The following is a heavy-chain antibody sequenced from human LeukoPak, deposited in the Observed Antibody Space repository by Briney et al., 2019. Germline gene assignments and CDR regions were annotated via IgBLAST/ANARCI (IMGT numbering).Heavy chain of an antibody. Sequence: PSETLSLTCAVYGGSFSGYYWSWIRQPPGKGLEWIGEINHSGSTNYNPSLKSRVTISVDTSKNQFSLKLSSVTAADTAVYYCAYGDYVTIGLDYWGQGTLVTVSS. CDR1: GGSFSGYY. J-gene: IGHJ4*02. CDR3: AYGDYVTIGLDY. CDR2: INHSGST. V-gene: IGHV4-34*01. D-gene: IGHD4-17*01.